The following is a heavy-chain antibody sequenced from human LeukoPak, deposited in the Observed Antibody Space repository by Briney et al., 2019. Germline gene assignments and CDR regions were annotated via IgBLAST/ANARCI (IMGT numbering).Heavy chain of an antibody. D-gene: IGHD2-2*01. CDR3: ARSIVVVPAASLGDAFDI. Sequence: SQTLSLTCTVSGGSISSGSYYWSWIRQPAGKGLEWIGRIYTSGSTNYNPSLKSRVIISVDTSKNQFSLKLSSVTAADTAVYYCARSIVVVPAASLGDAFDIWGQGTMVTVPS. CDR1: GGSISSGSYY. J-gene: IGHJ3*02. CDR2: IYTSGST. V-gene: IGHV4-61*02.